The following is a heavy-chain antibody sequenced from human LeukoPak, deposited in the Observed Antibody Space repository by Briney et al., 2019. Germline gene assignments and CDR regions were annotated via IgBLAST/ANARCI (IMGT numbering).Heavy chain of an antibody. Sequence: PGRSLRLSCAASGFTFSSYGMHWVRQAPGKGLEWVAVISYDGSNTYYADSVKGRFTISRDNSKNTLYLQMNSLRAEDTAVYYCAKDPKEGCSGGSCCVWGHYYYYYGMDVWGKGTTVTVSS. CDR2: ISYDGSNT. CDR1: GFTFSSYG. J-gene: IGHJ6*04. D-gene: IGHD2-15*01. V-gene: IGHV3-30*18. CDR3: AKDPKEGCSGGSCCVWGHYYYYYGMDV.